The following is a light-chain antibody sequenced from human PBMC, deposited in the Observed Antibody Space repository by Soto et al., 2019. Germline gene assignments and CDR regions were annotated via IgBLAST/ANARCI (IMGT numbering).Light chain of an antibody. CDR1: QSISSS. CDR3: QQYYNWRPR. V-gene: IGKV3-15*01. Sequence: SPATLSVSPGDTATLSCRASQSISSSLAWYQQKPGQPPRLLIYGASTRATGVPARFSGSGSGTEFTLTISRLQSEDFAVYYCQQYYNWRPRFGQGTKVDIK. CDR2: GAS. J-gene: IGKJ1*01.